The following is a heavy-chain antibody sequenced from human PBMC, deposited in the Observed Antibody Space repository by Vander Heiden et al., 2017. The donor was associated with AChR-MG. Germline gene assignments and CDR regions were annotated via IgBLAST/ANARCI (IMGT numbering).Heavy chain of an antibody. CDR3: AKSLAAAGGWFDP. V-gene: IGHV6-1*01. J-gene: IGHJ5*02. CDR1: GDSVSSNSAA. CDR2: TYYRTRWIN. Sequence: QVQLQQSGPGLVKPSQTLSVTCAISGDSVSSNSAAWNWIRQSPSRGLEWLGRTYYRTRWINDYAASVKSRISIKSDTSKNQFSLQLNSVTPEDTAVYYCAKSLAAAGGWFDPWGQGTLGTVSS. D-gene: IGHD6-13*01.